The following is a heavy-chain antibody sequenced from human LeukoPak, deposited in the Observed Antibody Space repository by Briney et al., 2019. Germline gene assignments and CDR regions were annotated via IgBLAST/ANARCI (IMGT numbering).Heavy chain of an antibody. J-gene: IGHJ4*02. CDR1: GGSISSGGYS. D-gene: IGHD5-18*01. CDR3: ARGYSYGYLGY. Sequence: SQTLSLTFAVSGGSISSGGYSWSWIRQPPGQGLEWIGYIYHSGSTYYNPSLKSRVTISVDTSKNQFSLKLSSVTAADTAVYYCARGYSYGYLGYWGQGTLVTVSS. V-gene: IGHV4-30-2*01. CDR2: IYHSGST.